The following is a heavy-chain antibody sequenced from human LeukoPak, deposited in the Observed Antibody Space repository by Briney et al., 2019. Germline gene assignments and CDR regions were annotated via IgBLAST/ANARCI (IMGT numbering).Heavy chain of an antibody. V-gene: IGHV3-23*01. Sequence: GGSLRLSCAASGFTFSSYAMSWVRQAPGKGLEWVSAISGSGGSTYHADSVKGRFTISRDNSKNTLYLQMNSLRAEDTAVYYCAKTAGKWLVRGAYFDYWGQGTLVTVSS. CDR3: AKTAGKWLVRGAYFDY. J-gene: IGHJ4*02. CDR2: ISGSGGST. D-gene: IGHD6-19*01. CDR1: GFTFSSYA.